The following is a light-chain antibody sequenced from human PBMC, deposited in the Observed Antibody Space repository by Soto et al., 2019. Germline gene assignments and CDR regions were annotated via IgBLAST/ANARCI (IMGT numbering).Light chain of an antibody. CDR2: EVS. V-gene: IGLV2-14*01. J-gene: IGLJ1*01. CDR1: SSDVGTYNY. CDR3: SSYTSILTLV. Sequence: QSVLTQPASVSGSPGQSITISCTGTSSDVGTYNYVSWYQQHPGKAPKLMIYEVSNRPSGVSNRFSVSKSGNTASLTISGLQAVDEADYYCSSYTSILTLVFGTGTKVPS.